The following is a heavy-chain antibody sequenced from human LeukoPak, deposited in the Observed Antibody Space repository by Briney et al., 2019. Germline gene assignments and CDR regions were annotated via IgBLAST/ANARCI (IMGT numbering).Heavy chain of an antibody. CDR2: ISYDGSNK. V-gene: IGHV3-30-3*01. Sequence: GGSLRLSCAASGFTFSSYAMHWVRQAPGKGLEWVAVISYDGSNKYYADSVKGRFTISRDNSKNTLYLQMNSLRAEDTAVYYCARSGRSGSDYFDYWGQGTPVTVSS. D-gene: IGHD2-15*01. J-gene: IGHJ4*02. CDR1: GFTFSSYA. CDR3: ARSGRSGSDYFDY.